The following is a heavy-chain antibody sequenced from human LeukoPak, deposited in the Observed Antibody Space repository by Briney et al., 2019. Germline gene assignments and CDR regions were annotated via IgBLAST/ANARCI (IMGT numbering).Heavy chain of an antibody. V-gene: IGHV1-46*01. Sequence: GASVKVSCKASGYTFTSYYMHWVRQAPGQGLEWMGIINPSGGSTSYAQKFQGRVTMTRDMSTSTVYMELSSLRSEDTAVYYCARERYYDSSGYYDPPDYWGQGTLVTVSS. CDR2: INPSGGST. J-gene: IGHJ4*02. D-gene: IGHD3-22*01. CDR3: ARERYYDSSGYYDPPDY. CDR1: GYTFTSYY.